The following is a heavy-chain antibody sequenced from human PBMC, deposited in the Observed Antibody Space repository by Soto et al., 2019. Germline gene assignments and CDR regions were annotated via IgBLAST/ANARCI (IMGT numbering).Heavy chain of an antibody. V-gene: IGHV1-8*01. J-gene: IGHJ6*03. CDR2: MNPSSANT. CDR3: ARGLRSSWSESVDV. D-gene: IGHD6-13*01. Sequence: QVQLVQSGAEVKKPGASVKVSCKASGYTFTRYDINWVRQATGQGLEWMGWMNPSSANTGYAQKFQGRVTMTRDTSISTAYMELSSLKSEDTAVYYCARGLRSSWSESVDVWGKGTTVTVSS. CDR1: GYTFTRYD.